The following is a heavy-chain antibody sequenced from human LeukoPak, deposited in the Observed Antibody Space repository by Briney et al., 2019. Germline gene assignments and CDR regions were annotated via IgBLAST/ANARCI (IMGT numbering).Heavy chain of an antibody. J-gene: IGHJ3*02. Sequence: GGSLRLSCAASGFTLSSYSMNWVRQAPGKGLEWVSYISSSSNTIYYADSVKGRFTIYRDIAKNSLYLQMNSPRVEDTAVYYCARDQPRGTIAARPTAFDIWGQGTMVTVSS. V-gene: IGHV3-48*01. D-gene: IGHD6-6*01. CDR3: ARDQPRGTIAARPTAFDI. CDR1: GFTLSSYS. CDR2: ISSSSNTI.